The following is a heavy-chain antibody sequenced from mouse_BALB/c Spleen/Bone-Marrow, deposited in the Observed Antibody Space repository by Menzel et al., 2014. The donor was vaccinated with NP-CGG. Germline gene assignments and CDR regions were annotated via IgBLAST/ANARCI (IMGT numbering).Heavy chain of an antibody. Sequence: DVMLVESGGGLVKSGGSLRLSCAASGFTFNNYGMSWVRQTPEKRLEWVATISGGGSHTFYPDSVKGRFTISRDNAKNDLYLQLSSLRSEDTALYYCARHAYYDQTEVSFVYWGQGTLVTVSA. CDR3: ARHAYYDQTEVSFVY. CDR1: GFTFNNYG. D-gene: IGHD2-4*01. V-gene: IGHV5-9-2*01. J-gene: IGHJ3*01. CDR2: ISGGGSHT.